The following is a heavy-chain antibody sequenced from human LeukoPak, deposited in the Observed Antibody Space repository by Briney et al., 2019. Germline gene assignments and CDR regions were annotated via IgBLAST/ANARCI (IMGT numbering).Heavy chain of an antibody. J-gene: IGHJ4*02. CDR2: MNPKSGNT. D-gene: IGHD6-13*01. CDR1: GYSFSSHD. Sequence: WASVKVSCKASGYSFSSHDINWVRQATGQGLEWMGWMNPKSGNTDHAQKFQGRVTMTRDTSISTAYMELSRLRSDDTAVYYCARVIAQQLVPFDYWGQGTLVTVSS. V-gene: IGHV1-8*01. CDR3: ARVIAQQLVPFDY.